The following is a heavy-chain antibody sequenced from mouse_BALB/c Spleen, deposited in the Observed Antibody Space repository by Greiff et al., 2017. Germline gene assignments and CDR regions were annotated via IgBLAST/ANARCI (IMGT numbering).Heavy chain of an antibody. V-gene: IGHV3-2*02. CDR2: ISYSGST. CDR1: GYSITSDYA. CDR3: ARGYDYDGVY. Sequence: VQLKESGPGLVKPSQSLSLTCTVTGYSITSDYAWNWIRQFPGNKLEWMGYISYSGSTSYNPSLKSRISITRDTSKNQFFLQLNSVTTEDTATYYCARGYDYDGVYWGQGTLVTVSA. D-gene: IGHD2-4*01. J-gene: IGHJ3*01.